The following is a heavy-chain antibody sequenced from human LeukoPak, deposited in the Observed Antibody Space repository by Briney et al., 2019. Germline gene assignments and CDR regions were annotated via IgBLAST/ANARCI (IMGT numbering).Heavy chain of an antibody. Sequence: PGGSLRLSCAASGFTFSSYWMHWVRQAPGKGLVWVSRINTDGSSTSYADSVKGRFTISRDNAKNTLYLQMNSLRAEDTAVYYCARDLGYADYEPPFDYWGQGTLVTVSS. D-gene: IGHD4-17*01. V-gene: IGHV3-74*01. J-gene: IGHJ4*02. CDR3: ARDLGYADYEPPFDY. CDR1: GFTFSSYW. CDR2: INTDGSST.